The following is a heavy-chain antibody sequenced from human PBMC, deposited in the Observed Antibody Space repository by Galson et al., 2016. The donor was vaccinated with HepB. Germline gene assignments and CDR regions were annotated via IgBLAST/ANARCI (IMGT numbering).Heavy chain of an antibody. Sequence: SLRLSCAASGFTFGDYTMSWFRQAPGKGLEWLGFIRSKAYGGTVGYAASVRGRYTFSRDDSKNIAYLQMSSLKDEDTAVYFCTRGGAGTNAFDFWGQGTLVTVSS. CDR3: TRGGAGTNAFDF. CDR1: GFTFGDYT. D-gene: IGHD1-26*01. J-gene: IGHJ3*01. CDR2: IRSKAYGGTV. V-gene: IGHV3-49*03.